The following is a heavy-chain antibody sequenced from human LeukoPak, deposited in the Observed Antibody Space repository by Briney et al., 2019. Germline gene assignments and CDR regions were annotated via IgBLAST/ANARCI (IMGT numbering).Heavy chain of an antibody. CDR2: ICYNGST. D-gene: IGHD3-3*01. CDR1: GGSISSYC. CDR3: ARHITIFGVAIDAFDI. V-gene: IGHV4-59*01. Sequence: SETLSLTCTVSGGSISSYCWSWIRQPPGKGLEWIGYICYNGSTKYNPSLKSRVTISVDTSKNQFSLKLSSVTAADTAVYYCARHITIFGVAIDAFDIWGQGTMVTVSS. J-gene: IGHJ3*02.